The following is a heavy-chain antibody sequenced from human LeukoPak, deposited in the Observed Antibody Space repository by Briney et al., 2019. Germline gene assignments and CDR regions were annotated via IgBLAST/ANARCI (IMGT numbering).Heavy chain of an antibody. CDR1: GFAFSAYE. J-gene: IGHJ4*02. CDR2: ISGSDTTT. D-gene: IGHD3-22*01. CDR3: TTLGYHLDS. V-gene: IGHV3-48*03. Sequence: PGGSLRLSCLASGFAFSAYEMNWVRQAPGRGLEWVSYISGSDTTTYYADSVRCRFTIFRDNAKNSLYLQMNSLRAEDTALYYCTTLGYHLDSWGQGTLVTVSS.